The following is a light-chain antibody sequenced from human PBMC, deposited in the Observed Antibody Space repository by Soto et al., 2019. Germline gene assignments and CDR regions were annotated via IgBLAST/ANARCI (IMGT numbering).Light chain of an antibody. Sequence: QSALTQPASVSGSPGQSITISCTGTSSDVGGYNYVSWYQQHPGKAPKLMIYDVSNRPSGVSNRFSGSKSGNTASLTISGLQAEDEADYYCSSYTSSSTLRWVFGGGTKL. J-gene: IGLJ3*02. V-gene: IGLV2-14*01. CDR3: SSYTSSSTLRWV. CDR1: SSDVGGYNY. CDR2: DVS.